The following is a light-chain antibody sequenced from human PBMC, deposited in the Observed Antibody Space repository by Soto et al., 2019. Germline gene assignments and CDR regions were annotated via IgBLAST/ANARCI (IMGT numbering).Light chain of an antibody. J-gene: IGKJ1*01. Sequence: DIQMTQSPSSVSASVGDRVTITCRASQAISTWLAWYQQKPGKAPKLLIYAASNLQTGVPSRFSGSGSGTDFTLTISSLQPEDFATYYCQQANSFPRTFGQGSKVEIK. CDR1: QAISTW. CDR3: QQANSFPRT. CDR2: AAS. V-gene: IGKV1D-12*01.